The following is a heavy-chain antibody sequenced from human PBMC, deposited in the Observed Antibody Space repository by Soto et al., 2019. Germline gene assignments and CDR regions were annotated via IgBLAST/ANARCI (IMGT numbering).Heavy chain of an antibody. CDR1: GGSISSYY. V-gene: IGHV4-59*01. CDR2: IYYSGST. Sequence: SETLSVTCTVSGGSISSYYWSWVRQPPGKGLEWIGYIYYSGSTNYNPSLKSRVTISVDTSKNQFSLKLSSVTAADTAVYYCARDLWGYCGTDCYPLDVWGQGTTVT. D-gene: IGHD2-21*02. CDR3: ARDLWGYCGTDCYPLDV. J-gene: IGHJ6*02.